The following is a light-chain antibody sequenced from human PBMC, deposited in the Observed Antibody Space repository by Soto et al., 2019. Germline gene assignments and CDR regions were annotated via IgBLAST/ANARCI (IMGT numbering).Light chain of an antibody. Sequence: EIVLTQSPGTLSLSPGERATLSCRASQSVSSSYLAWYQQKPGQAPRLLIYGASSRATGIPDRFSGSGSGTGFTPTISRLEPEDFAVYYCHQYARAPRTFGQGTKV. V-gene: IGKV3-20*01. J-gene: IGKJ1*01. CDR2: GAS. CDR1: QSVSSSY. CDR3: HQYARAPRT.